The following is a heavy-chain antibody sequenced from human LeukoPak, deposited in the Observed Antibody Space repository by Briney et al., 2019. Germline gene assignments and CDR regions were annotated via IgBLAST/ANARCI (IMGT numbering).Heavy chain of an antibody. V-gene: IGHV1-2*02. D-gene: IGHD6-6*01. CDR3: ARGRAARPHYYYYYMDV. CDR1: GYTFTNYY. J-gene: IGHJ6*03. Sequence: ASVKVSCKASGYTFTNYYLHWVRQAPGQGFEWMGGMNPNTGGANYAQKFQDRVTMTRDTSMNTAYMELSSLRSDDTAIYYCARGRAARPHYYYYYMDVWGKGTTVTVSS. CDR2: MNPNTGGA.